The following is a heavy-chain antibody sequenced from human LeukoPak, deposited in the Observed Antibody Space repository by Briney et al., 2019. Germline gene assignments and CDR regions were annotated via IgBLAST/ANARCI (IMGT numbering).Heavy chain of an antibody. D-gene: IGHD3-10*01. CDR3: ARDFPPGATGYWYFDL. CDR1: GGSISSGDYY. V-gene: IGHV4-30-4*01. Sequence: PQTLSLTCTVSGGSISSGDYYWSWIRQPPGKGLEWIGYIYYSGSTYYNPSLKSRVTISVDTSKNQFSLKLSSVTAADTAVYYCARDFPPGATGYWYFDLWGRGTLVTVSS. CDR2: IYYSGST. J-gene: IGHJ2*01.